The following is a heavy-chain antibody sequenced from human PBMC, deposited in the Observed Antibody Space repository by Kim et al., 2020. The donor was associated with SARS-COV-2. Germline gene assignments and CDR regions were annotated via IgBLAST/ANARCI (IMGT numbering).Heavy chain of an antibody. Sequence: SETLSLTCTVSGGSISSYYWSWIRQPPGKGLEWIGYIYYSGSTNYNPSLKSRVTISVDTSKNQFSLKLSSVTAADTAVYYCARGEVVSGAFDYWGQGTLVTVSS. J-gene: IGHJ4*02. CDR2: IYYSGST. V-gene: IGHV4-59*01. D-gene: IGHD7-27*01. CDR1: GGSISSYY. CDR3: ARGEVVSGAFDY.